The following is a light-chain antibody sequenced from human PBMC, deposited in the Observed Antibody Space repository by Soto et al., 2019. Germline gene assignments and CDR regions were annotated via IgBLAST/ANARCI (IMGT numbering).Light chain of an antibody. V-gene: IGLV1-51*01. CDR3: GTWDNSLSAGV. CDR2: DSN. Sequence: QSVLTQPPSVSAAPGQKVTISCYGSSSNIGNNYVSWYQQLPGTAPKLLIYDSNKRPSGIPDRFSGSKSGTSGTLDITGLQTGDEADYYCGTWDNSLSAGVFGGGTKLTVL. CDR1: SSNIGNNY. J-gene: IGLJ2*01.